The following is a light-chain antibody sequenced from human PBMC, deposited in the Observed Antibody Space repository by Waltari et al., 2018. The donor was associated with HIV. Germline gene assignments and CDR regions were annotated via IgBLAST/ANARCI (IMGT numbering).Light chain of an antibody. CDR2: EVS. Sequence: QSALTQPASVSGSFGPSSTIPCPGTSSAVGSYQLVSWYQYHSGKAPKLIIYEVSKRPSGVSNRFSGSKSGITASLTGSGLQAEDEAHYYCCSYARSGIPFGGGTKLTVL. J-gene: IGLJ2*01. CDR1: SSAVGSYQL. CDR3: CSYARSGIP. V-gene: IGLV2-23*02.